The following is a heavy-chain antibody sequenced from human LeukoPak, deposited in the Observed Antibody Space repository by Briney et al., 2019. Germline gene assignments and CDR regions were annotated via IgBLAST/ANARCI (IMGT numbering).Heavy chain of an antibody. CDR2: INHSGST. Sequence: SETLSLTCAVYGGSFSGYYWSWIRQPPGKGLEWIGEINHSGSTNYNPSLKSRVTISVDTSKNQFSLKPSSVTAADTAVYYCARQRAGITIFGVDPYPFDYWGQGTLVTVSS. J-gene: IGHJ4*02. V-gene: IGHV4-34*01. CDR1: GGSFSGYY. D-gene: IGHD3-3*01. CDR3: ARQRAGITIFGVDPYPFDY.